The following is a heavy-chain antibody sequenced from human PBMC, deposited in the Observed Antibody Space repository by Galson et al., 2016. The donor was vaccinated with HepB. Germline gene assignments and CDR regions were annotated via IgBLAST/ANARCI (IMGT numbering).Heavy chain of an antibody. CDR1: GFTFSKYA. V-gene: IGHV3-30*04. Sequence: SLRLSCAASGFTFSKYALHWVRQAPGKGLEWVAVISTHGISQIYEDSVKGRFTVYRDNSENTVDLQMNSLRPEDTAVYYCAKNQGILRHFDWLTYDAFDIWGQGTMVTVSS. CDR2: ISTHGISQ. D-gene: IGHD3-9*01. J-gene: IGHJ3*02. CDR3: AKNQGILRHFDWLTYDAFDI.